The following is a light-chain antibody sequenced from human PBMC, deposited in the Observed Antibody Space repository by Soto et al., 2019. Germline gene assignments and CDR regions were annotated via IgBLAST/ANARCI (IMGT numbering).Light chain of an antibody. J-gene: IGKJ1*01. Sequence: DIQMTQSPSSLSASVGDRVTITCRASQSISSYLNWYQQKPGKAPKLLIYAASSLQSGVPSRFSCSGSWTYFSLTISTLQPEDFATYDCQHSYSTPRTFGQGTKVEIK. CDR3: QHSYSTPRT. V-gene: IGKV1-39*01. CDR1: QSISSY. CDR2: AAS.